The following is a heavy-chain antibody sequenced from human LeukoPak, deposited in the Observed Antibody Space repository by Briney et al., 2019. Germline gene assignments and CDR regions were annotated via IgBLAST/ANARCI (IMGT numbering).Heavy chain of an antibody. CDR2: IRYDGSNK. V-gene: IGHV3-30*02. D-gene: IGHD3-16*02. CDR1: GFTFSSYG. Sequence: GGSLRLSCAASGFTFSSYGMHWVRQAPGKGLEWVAFIRYDGSNKSYADSVKGRFTISRDNSKNTLYLQMNSLRAEDTAVYYCAREMGSYYDYVWGSYRPSFDYWGQGTLVTVSS. CDR3: AREMGSYYDYVWGSYRPSFDY. J-gene: IGHJ4*02.